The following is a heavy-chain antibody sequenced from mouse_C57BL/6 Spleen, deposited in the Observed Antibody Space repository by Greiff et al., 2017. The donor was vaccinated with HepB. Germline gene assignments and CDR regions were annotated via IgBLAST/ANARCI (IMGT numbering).Heavy chain of an antibody. CDR2: IWSDGST. Sequence: VMLVESGPGLVAPSQSLSITCTVSGFSLTSYGVHWVRQPPGKGLEWLVVIWSDGSTTYNSALKSRLSISKDNSKSQVFLKMNSLQTDDTAMYYCARHARMVTTGAMDYWGQGTSVTVSS. CDR1: GFSLTSYG. D-gene: IGHD2-2*01. V-gene: IGHV2-6-1*01. CDR3: ARHARMVTTGAMDY. J-gene: IGHJ4*01.